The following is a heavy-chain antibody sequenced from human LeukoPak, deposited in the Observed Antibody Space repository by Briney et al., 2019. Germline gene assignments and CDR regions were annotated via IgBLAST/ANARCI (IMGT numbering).Heavy chain of an antibody. CDR2: ISGSGGST. J-gene: IGHJ4*02. D-gene: IGHD2-15*01. Sequence: PGGTLRLSCAASGFTFSSYGMSWVRQAPGKGLEGFSAISGSGGSTYYAESVKGRFTISRDNSKNTLYLQMNSLRAEDTAVYYCAKEAADEYYFDYWGQGTLVTVSS. V-gene: IGHV3-23*01. CDR3: AKEAADEYYFDY. CDR1: GFTFSSYG.